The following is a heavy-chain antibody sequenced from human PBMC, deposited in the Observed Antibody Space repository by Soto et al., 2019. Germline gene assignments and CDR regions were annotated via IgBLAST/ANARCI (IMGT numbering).Heavy chain of an antibody. J-gene: IGHJ3*02. CDR3: ASHPRTGYSGYDSFAFDI. CDR2: IIPIFGTA. Sequence: SVTVSCQASRGTFSSYAISWVRQAPGQGLEWTGGIIPIFGTANYAQKFQGRVTITADESTSTAYMELSSLRSEDTAVYYCASHPRTGYSGYDSFAFDIWGQGTMVTVSS. CDR1: RGTFSSYA. D-gene: IGHD5-12*01. V-gene: IGHV1-69*13.